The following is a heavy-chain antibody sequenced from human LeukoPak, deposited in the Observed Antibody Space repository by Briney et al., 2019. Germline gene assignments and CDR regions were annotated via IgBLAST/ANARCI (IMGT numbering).Heavy chain of an antibody. Sequence: PSQTLSLTCAVSGGSISSGGYSWSWIRQPPGKGLEWIGYIYHSGSTYYNPSLKSRVTISVDTSKNQFSLKLSSVTAADTAVFYCATHIRITALDYWGQGTLVTVSS. CDR3: ATHIRITALDY. CDR1: GGSISSGGYS. D-gene: IGHD2/OR15-2a*01. J-gene: IGHJ4*02. CDR2: IYHSGST. V-gene: IGHV4-30-2*03.